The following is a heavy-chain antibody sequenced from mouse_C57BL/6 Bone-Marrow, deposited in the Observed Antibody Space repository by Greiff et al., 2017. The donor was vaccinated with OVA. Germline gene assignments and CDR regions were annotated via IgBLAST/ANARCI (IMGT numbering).Heavy chain of an antibody. CDR1: GFSFNTYA. V-gene: IGHV10-1*01. Sequence: EVKLMESGGGLVQPKGSLKLSCAASGFSFNTYAMNWVRQAPGKGLEWVASIRSKSNNYATYYADSVKDRFTISRDDSESMLYLQMNNLKTEDTAMYYCVAPLYAMDYWGQGTSVTVSS. CDR3: VAPLYAMDY. CDR2: IRSKSNNYAT. J-gene: IGHJ4*01.